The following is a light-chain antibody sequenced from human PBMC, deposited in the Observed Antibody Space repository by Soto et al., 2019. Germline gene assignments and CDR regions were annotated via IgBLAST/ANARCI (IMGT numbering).Light chain of an antibody. V-gene: IGKV3-20*01. CDR2: STS. CDR3: QQYASSQWT. J-gene: IGKJ1*01. Sequence: EIVLTQSPGTLSLSPGERVKLSCRASQSVGTSWLAWYQQKPGQSPRLLIYSTSSRATGIPDRFSGSGSETDFALTISRLEPEDSAVYYCQQYASSQWTFGQGTKVEIK. CDR1: QSVGTSW.